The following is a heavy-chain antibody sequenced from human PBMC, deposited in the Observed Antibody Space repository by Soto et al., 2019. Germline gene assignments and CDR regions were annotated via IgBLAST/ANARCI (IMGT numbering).Heavy chain of an antibody. D-gene: IGHD4-17*01. CDR2: ISGRGGST. CDR3: AKVEGDYVWSDIGGFDY. CDR1: GFTFSSYA. V-gene: IGHV3-23*01. J-gene: IGHJ4*02. Sequence: GGSLRLSCAASGFTFSSYAMSWVRQAPGKGLEWVSAISGRGGSTYYADSVKGRFTISRDNSKNTLYLQMNSLRAEDTAVYYCAKVEGDYVWSDIGGFDYWGQGTLVTVSS.